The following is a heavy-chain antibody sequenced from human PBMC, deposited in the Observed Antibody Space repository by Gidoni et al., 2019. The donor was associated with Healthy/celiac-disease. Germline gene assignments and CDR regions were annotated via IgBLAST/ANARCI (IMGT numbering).Heavy chain of an antibody. CDR1: GFTFADYA. CDR3: AKDVGVRGAWAFDI. D-gene: IGHD3-10*01. Sequence: EVQLVESGGGLVQPGRSLRLSCAASGFTFADYAMHWVRQAPGKGLEWVSGMSWNSGSIGYADSVKGRFTISRDNAKNSLYLQMNSLRAEDTALYYCAKDVGVRGAWAFDIWGQGTMVTVSS. V-gene: IGHV3-9*01. CDR2: MSWNSGSI. J-gene: IGHJ3*02.